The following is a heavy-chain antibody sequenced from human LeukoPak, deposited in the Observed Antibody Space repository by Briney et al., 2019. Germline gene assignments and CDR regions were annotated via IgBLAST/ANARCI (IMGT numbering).Heavy chain of an antibody. CDR1: GFTFSDYY. CDR3: ARVGTMIVDEVIPGFEGYYYMDV. D-gene: IGHD3-22*01. V-gene: IGHV3-11*04. J-gene: IGHJ6*03. CDR2: ISSSGSTI. Sequence: GGSLRLSCAVSGFTFSDYYMSWIRQAPGKGLEWVSYISSSGSTIYYADSVKGRFTISRDNAKNSLYLKMNSLRAEDTAVYYCARVGTMIVDEVIPGFEGYYYMDVWGKGTTVTVSS.